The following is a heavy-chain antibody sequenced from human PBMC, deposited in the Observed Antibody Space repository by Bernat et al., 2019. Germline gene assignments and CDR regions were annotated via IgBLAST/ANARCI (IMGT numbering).Heavy chain of an antibody. J-gene: IGHJ4*02. D-gene: IGHD6-13*01. V-gene: IGHV4-39*01. CDR2: IYYSGST. Sequence: SLTCTVSGGSISSSSYYWGWIRQPPGEGLEWIGSIYYSGSTYYNPSLKSRVTISVDTSKNQFSLKLSSVTAADTAVYYCASPGGVIAAAEYWGQGTLVTVSS. CDR1: GGSISSSSYY. CDR3: ASPGGVIAAAEY.